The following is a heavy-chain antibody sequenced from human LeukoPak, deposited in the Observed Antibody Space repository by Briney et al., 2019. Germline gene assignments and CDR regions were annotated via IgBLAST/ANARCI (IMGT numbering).Heavy chain of an antibody. CDR3: ARPYGSGSYYKPGNHDAFDI. CDR1: GYSFTSYW. V-gene: IGHV5-51*01. D-gene: IGHD3-10*01. J-gene: IGHJ3*02. CDR2: IYPGDSDT. Sequence: GESLKISCKGSGYSFTSYWIGWVRQMPGKGLEWMGIIYPGDSDTRYSPSFQGQVTISADKSISTAYLQCSSLKASDTAMYYCARPYGSGSYYKPGNHDAFDIWGQGTMVTVSS.